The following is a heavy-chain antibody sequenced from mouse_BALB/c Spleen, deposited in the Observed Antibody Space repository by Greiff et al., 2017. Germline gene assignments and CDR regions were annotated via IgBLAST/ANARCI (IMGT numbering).Heavy chain of an antibody. V-gene: IGHV5-6*01. J-gene: IGHJ4*01. CDR1: GFTFSSYG. Sequence: EVMLVESGGDLVKPGGSLKLSCAASGFTFSSYGMSWVRQTPDKRLEWVATISSGGSYTYYPDSVKGRFTISRDNAKNTLYLQMSSLKSEDTAMYYCARHEYGNYVSAMDYWGQGTSVTVSS. CDR3: ARHEYGNYVSAMDY. CDR2: ISSGGSYT. D-gene: IGHD2-1*01.